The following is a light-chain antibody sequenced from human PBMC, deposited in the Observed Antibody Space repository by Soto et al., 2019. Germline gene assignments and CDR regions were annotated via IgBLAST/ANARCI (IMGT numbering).Light chain of an antibody. CDR2: GNR. V-gene: IGLV1-40*01. J-gene: IGLJ3*02. Sequence: QSVLTQPPSVSGAPGQRVTISFTGNSSNLGAGYDVHWYQQLPGAAPKLVIFGNRNRPSGGPERFSGSKSGTSASLAITGLQAEDEDDYFSQAYVYSLTASVCGGGTQVTVL. CDR1: SSNLGAGYD. CDR3: QAYVYSLTASV.